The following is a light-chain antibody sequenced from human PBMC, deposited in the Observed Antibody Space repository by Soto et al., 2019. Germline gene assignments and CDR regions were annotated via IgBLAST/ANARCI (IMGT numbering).Light chain of an antibody. CDR1: QSVSSSY. J-gene: IGKJ1*01. V-gene: IGKV3-20*01. CDR2: GAS. CDR3: QQYGSLWT. Sequence: EIVLTQSPGTLSLSPGERATLSCRASQSVSSSYLAWYQQKPGQAPMLLIYGASSRATGIPDRFSGSGSGTDFTLTISRLEPEDFAVYYCQQYGSLWTFGQGTKVEIK.